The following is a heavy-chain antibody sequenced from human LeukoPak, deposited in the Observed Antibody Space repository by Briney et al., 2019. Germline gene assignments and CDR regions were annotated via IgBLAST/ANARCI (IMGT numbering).Heavy chain of an antibody. D-gene: IGHD2-2*02. Sequence: SETLSLTCAVYGGSFSGYYWSWIRQPPGKGLEWIGEINHSGSTNYNPSLKSRVTISVDTSKNQFSLKLSSVTAADTAVYYCARTSRDHCSSTSCYSAFDIWGQGTMVTVSS. CDR1: GGSFSGYY. V-gene: IGHV4-34*01. CDR2: INHSGST. CDR3: ARTSRDHCSSTSCYSAFDI. J-gene: IGHJ3*02.